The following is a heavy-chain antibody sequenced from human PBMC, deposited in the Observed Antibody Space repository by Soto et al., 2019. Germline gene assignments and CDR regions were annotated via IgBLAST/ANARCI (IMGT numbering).Heavy chain of an antibody. Sequence: SVKVSCKASGGTFSSYTISWVRQAPGQGLEWMGRIIPILGIANYAQKFQGRVTITADKSTSTAYMELSSLRSEDTAVYYCARSHALYQLRRHAFDIWGQGTMVTVSS. CDR3: ARSHALYQLRRHAFDI. CDR1: GGTFSSYT. D-gene: IGHD2-2*01. J-gene: IGHJ3*02. CDR2: IIPILGIA. V-gene: IGHV1-69*02.